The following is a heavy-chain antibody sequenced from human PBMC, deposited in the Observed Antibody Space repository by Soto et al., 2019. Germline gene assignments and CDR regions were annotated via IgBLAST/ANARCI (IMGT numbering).Heavy chain of an antibody. CDR1: GFPFAEYS. Sequence: GGSLNHSSPASGFPFAEYSVILFRQAPGEGLEWVGFIRSKAYGGTTEYAASVKGRFTISRDDSKSIAYLQMNSLKTEDTAVYYCTRDLKLVVVAANGYYYGMDVWGQGTTVNVS. D-gene: IGHD2-15*01. CDR3: TRDLKLVVVAANGYYYGMDV. V-gene: IGHV3-49*03. J-gene: IGHJ6*02. CDR2: IRSKAYGGTT.